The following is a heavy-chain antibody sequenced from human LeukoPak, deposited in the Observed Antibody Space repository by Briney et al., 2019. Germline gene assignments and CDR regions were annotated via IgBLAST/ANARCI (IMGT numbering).Heavy chain of an antibody. V-gene: IGHV4-4*02. J-gene: IGHJ3*02. CDR1: GGSISSSNW. CDR3: ARDSYDILTAADAFDI. Sequence: PSETLSLTCAVSGGSISSSNWWSWVRQPPGKGLEWIGEIYHSGSTNYNPSLKSRVTISVDKSKNQFSLKLSFVTAADTAVYYCARDSYDILTAADAFDIWGQGTMVTVSS. D-gene: IGHD3-9*01. CDR2: IYHSGST.